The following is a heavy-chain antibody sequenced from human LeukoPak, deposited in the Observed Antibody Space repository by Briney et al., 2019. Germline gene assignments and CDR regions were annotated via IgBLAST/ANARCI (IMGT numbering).Heavy chain of an antibody. Sequence: GGSLRLSCAASGFTFSTFAMHWVRQAPGKGLEWVAVISYDGSNQYNPDSVKGRFTMSRDNSRNTLYLQMGSLRPEDTAVYYCARDGKATNDYWGQGTLVTVSS. J-gene: IGHJ4*02. V-gene: IGHV3-30*14. D-gene: IGHD5-24*01. CDR2: ISYDGSNQ. CDR3: ARDGKATNDY. CDR1: GFTFSTFA.